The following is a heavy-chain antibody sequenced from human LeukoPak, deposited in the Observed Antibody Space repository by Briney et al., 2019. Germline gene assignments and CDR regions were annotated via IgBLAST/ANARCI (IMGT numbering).Heavy chain of an antibody. CDR3: VRGKSYGSY. J-gene: IGHJ4*02. CDR1: GGSFTTSRYH. Sequence: SETLSLTCGVSGGSFTTSRYHWVWIRQPPGKGLEWIGCISDSGNTYLNPSLKSRLAISVDTSKNQFSLKLSSVTAADTAVYYCVRGKSYGSYWGQGTLVTVSS. D-gene: IGHD3-16*02. V-gene: IGHV4-39*07. CDR2: ISDSGNT.